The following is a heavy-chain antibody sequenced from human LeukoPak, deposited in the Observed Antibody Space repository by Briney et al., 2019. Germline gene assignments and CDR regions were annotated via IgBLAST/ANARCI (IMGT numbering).Heavy chain of an antibody. D-gene: IGHD6-19*01. V-gene: IGHV3-7*01. CDR2: IKQDGSEK. J-gene: IGHJ3*02. CDR3: ARNQWLVQDAFDI. Sequence: GGSLRLSCAASGFTFSTSWMSWVRQAPGKGLEWVANIKQDGSEKYYVDSVKGRFTISRDNAKNSLYLQINSLRAEDTAVYYCARNQWLVQDAFDIWGQGTMVTVSS. CDR1: GFTFSTSW.